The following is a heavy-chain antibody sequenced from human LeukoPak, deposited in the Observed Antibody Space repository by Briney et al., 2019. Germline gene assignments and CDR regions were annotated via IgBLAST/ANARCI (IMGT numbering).Heavy chain of an antibody. V-gene: IGHV3-30-3*01. CDR2: ISYDGSNK. D-gene: IGHD2-2*01. CDR1: GFTFSSYA. J-gene: IGHJ4*02. Sequence: PGGSLRLSCAASGFTFSSYAMHWVRQDPGKGLEWVAVISYDGSNKYYADSVKGRFTISRDNSKNTLYLQMNSLRAEDTAVYYCARNRDPIVVVPAAPDYWGQGTLVTVSS. CDR3: ARNRDPIVVVPAAPDY.